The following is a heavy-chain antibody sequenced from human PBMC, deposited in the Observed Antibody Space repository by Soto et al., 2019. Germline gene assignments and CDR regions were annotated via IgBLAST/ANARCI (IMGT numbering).Heavy chain of an antibody. J-gene: IGHJ3*02. D-gene: IGHD2-2*01. V-gene: IGHV4-59*08. Sequence: SETLSLTCTVSGGSISSYYWSWIRQPPGKGLEWIGYIYYSGSTNYNPSLKSRVTIAVDTSKNQCSLKLSFVTAADTAVYYCARQSSTSYNPLSGAFDIWGQGTMVTVSS. CDR3: ARQSSTSYNPLSGAFDI. CDR1: GGSISSYY. CDR2: IYYSGST.